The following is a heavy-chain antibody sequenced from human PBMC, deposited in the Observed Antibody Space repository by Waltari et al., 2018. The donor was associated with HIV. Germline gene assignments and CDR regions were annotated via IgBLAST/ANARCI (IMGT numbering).Heavy chain of an antibody. CDR3: ARGGFYGSGSKVN. CDR1: GFPFSSLW. J-gene: IGHJ4*02. V-gene: IGHV3-7*04. Sequence: EVQLVESGGGLVQPGGSLRLSCAASGFPFSSLWRSGGRQAPGEGLEWVANIKQDGSEKYYVDSVNGRFTISRDNAENSLYLQMNSLRAEDTAVYYCARGGFYGSGSKVNWGQGTLVTVSS. D-gene: IGHD3-10*01. CDR2: IKQDGSEK.